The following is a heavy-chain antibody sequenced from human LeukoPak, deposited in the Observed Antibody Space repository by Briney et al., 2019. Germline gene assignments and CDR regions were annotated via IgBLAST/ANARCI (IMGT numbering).Heavy chain of an antibody. CDR2: IYYSGST. V-gene: IGHV4-59*08. J-gene: IGHJ5*02. Sequence: PSGTLSLTCTVSGGSISSYYWSWIRQPPGKGLEWIGYIYYSGSTNYNPSLKSRVTISVDTSKNQFSLKLSSVTAADTAVYYCARHEGYCSGGSCYSDYNWFGPWGQGTLVTVSS. CDR3: ARHEGYCSGGSCYSDYNWFGP. D-gene: IGHD2-15*01. CDR1: GGSISSYY.